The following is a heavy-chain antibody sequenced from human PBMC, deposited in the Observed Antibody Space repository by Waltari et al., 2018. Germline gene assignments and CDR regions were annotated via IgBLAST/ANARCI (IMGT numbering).Heavy chain of an antibody. Sequence: EVQLVESGGGLVQPGGSLRLSCAASGLPISSNWMTWVRQAPGKGLEWVANINEDGSEKYYVDSVKGRFTISRDNAKKSLYLQMDTLRVEDTAVYYCARARGLDVWGQGTTVTVSS. CDR1: GLPISSNW. V-gene: IGHV3-7*01. CDR3: ARARGLDV. J-gene: IGHJ6*02. CDR2: INEDGSEK.